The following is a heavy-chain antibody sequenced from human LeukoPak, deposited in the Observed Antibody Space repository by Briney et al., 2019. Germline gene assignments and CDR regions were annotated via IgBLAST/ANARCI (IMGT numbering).Heavy chain of an antibody. CDR2: IIPIFGTA. CDR1: GGTFSSYA. CDR3: ARYKHSSGWSHWFDP. J-gene: IGHJ5*02. D-gene: IGHD6-19*01. V-gene: IGHV1-69*05. Sequence: GASVKVSCKASGGTFSSYAISWVRQAPGQGLEWMGGIIPIFGTANYAQKFQGRVTITTDESTSTAYMELSSLRSEDTAVYYCARYKHSSGWSHWFDPWGQGTLVTVSS.